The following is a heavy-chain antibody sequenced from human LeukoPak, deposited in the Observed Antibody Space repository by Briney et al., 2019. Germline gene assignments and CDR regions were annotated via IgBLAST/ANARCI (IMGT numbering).Heavy chain of an antibody. CDR2: IWYDGSNK. D-gene: IGHD4-23*01. Sequence: PGGSLRLSCAASGFTFSSYGMHWVRQAPGKGLEWVAVIWYDGSNKYYADSVKGRFTISRDNSKNTLYLQMNSLRVEDTALYYCAGGSSSPVLVDYWGQGTLVTVSS. V-gene: IGHV3-33*08. CDR1: GFTFSSYG. J-gene: IGHJ4*02. CDR3: AGGSSSPVLVDY.